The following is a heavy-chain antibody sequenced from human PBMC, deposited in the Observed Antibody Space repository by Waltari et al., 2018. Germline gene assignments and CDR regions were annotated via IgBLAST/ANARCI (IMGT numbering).Heavy chain of an antibody. CDR3: AREGSSGLDY. CDR1: GFTFSSYW. J-gene: IGHJ4*02. V-gene: IGHV3-7*01. D-gene: IGHD6-19*01. CDR2: IKQDGSEK. Sequence: EVQLVQSGAEVKKPGESLKISCAASGFTFSSYWMSWVRQAPGKGLEWVANIKQDGSEKYYVDSVKGRFTISRDNAKNSLYLQMNSLRAEDTAVYYCAREGSSGLDYWGQGTLVTVSS.